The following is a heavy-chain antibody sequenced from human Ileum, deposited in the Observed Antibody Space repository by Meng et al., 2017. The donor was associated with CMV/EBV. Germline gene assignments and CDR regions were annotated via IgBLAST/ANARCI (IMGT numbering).Heavy chain of an antibody. J-gene: IGHJ6*02. D-gene: IGHD2-21*01. CDR1: GYTFTSYG. CDR2: ISYDGSNK. CDR3: ARVPSPHIVVTFGMDV. Sequence: SLKISCAASGYTFTSYGMSWVRQAPGKGLEWVAVISYDGSNKYYADSVKGRFTISRDNSKNTLYLQMNSLRAEDTAVYYCARVPSPHIVVTFGMDVWGQGTTVTVSS. V-gene: IGHV3-30*03.